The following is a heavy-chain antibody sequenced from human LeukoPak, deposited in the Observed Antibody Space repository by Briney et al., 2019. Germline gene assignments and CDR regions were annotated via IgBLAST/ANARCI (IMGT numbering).Heavy chain of an antibody. CDR3: ARDPYSGTYSDYYYYYMDV. Sequence: GGSLRLSCAASGFTFDDYAMHWVRQAPGKGLEWVSGISWNSGSIGYADSVKGRFTISRDNAKNSLFLQLNSLRAEDTAVYYCARDPYSGTYSDYYYYYMDVWGKGTTVTVSS. CDR1: GFTFDDYA. CDR2: ISWNSGSI. J-gene: IGHJ6*03. D-gene: IGHD1-26*01. V-gene: IGHV3-9*01.